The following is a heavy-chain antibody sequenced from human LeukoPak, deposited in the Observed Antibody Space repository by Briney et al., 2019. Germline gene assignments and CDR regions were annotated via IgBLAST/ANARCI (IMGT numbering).Heavy chain of an antibody. CDR3: ARDLGGLYDNNY. J-gene: IGHJ4*02. Sequence: PGGSLRLSCAASGFTFSSYAMSWVRQAPGKGLEWVSAISGSGGSTYYADSVKGRFTISRDNAKNSLYLQMNSLRAEDTAVYYCARDLGGLYDNNYWGQGTLVTVSS. CDR2: ISGSGGST. V-gene: IGHV3-23*01. CDR1: GFTFSSYA. D-gene: IGHD3-22*01.